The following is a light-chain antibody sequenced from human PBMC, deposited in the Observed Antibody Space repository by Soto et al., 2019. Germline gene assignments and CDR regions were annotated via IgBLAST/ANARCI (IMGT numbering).Light chain of an antibody. CDR3: CSYAGSLLCV. V-gene: IGLV2-11*01. Sequence: QSALTQPRSVSGSPGQSVTISCTGTSSDVGGYNYVSWYQQHPGKAPKLMIYDVSKRPSGVPDRFSGSKSGNTASLTISGLQAEDEADYYCCSYAGSLLCVFGGGTKVTVL. CDR1: SSDVGGYNY. J-gene: IGLJ3*02. CDR2: DVS.